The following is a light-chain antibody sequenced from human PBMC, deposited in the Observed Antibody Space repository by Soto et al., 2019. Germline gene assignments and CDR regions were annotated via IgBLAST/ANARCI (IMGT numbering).Light chain of an antibody. CDR3: SSFVAGNNYWV. J-gene: IGLJ3*02. V-gene: IGLV2-8*01. CDR2: EVT. CDR1: SSVVGGYDY. Sequence: QSALTQPPSASGSPGRSVTISCTGTSSVVGGYDYVSWFQQHPGKAPKLIIYEVTKRPSGVPDRFSASKSGNTASLTVSGLQAEDEADYYCSSFVAGNNYWVFGGGTKLTVL.